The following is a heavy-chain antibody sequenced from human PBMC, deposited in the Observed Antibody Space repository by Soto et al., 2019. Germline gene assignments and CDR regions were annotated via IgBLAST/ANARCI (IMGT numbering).Heavy chain of an antibody. Sequence: PGGSLRLSCTVSGFTFTSYSMNWVRQAPGKGLEWISYISSSGGAVYADAVKGRFTISRDNAKNSLFLQMNSLRDEDTAVYFCARELHYAFDSWGQGTLVTVSS. J-gene: IGHJ4*02. D-gene: IGHD3-16*01. CDR1: GFTFTSYS. CDR3: ARELHYAFDS. CDR2: ISSSGGAV. V-gene: IGHV3-48*02.